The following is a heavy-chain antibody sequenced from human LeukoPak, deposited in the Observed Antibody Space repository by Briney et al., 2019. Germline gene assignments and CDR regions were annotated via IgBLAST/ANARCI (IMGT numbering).Heavy chain of an antibody. CDR2: ISTGGSYT. CDR3: ARDFRHCGGDCYSERHYYFDF. J-gene: IGHJ4*02. Sequence: GGSLRLSCAASGFTFGTYIINWVRPAPGEGLEWVSSISTGGSYTDYADSVKGRFTISRDNAKTSLFLQMNSLRAEDTAVYYCARDFRHCGGDCYSERHYYFDFWGQGTLVTVSS. D-gene: IGHD2-21*02. V-gene: IGHV3-21*01. CDR1: GFTFGTYI.